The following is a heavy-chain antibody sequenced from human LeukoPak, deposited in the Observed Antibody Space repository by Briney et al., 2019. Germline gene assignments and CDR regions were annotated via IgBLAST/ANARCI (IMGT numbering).Heavy chain of an antibody. CDR2: ISYDGSNK. CDR3: ARDRRGSYDY. Sequence: GRSLRLSCAASGFTFSSYAMHWVRQAPGKGLEWVAVISYDGSNKYYAGSVKGRFTISRDNSKNTLYLQMNSLRAEDTAVYYCARDRRGSYDYWGQGTLVTVSS. CDR1: GFTFSSYA. J-gene: IGHJ4*02. D-gene: IGHD1-26*01. V-gene: IGHV3-30-3*01.